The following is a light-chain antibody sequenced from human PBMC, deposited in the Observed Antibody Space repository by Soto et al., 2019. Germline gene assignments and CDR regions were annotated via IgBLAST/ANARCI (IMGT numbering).Light chain of an antibody. CDR3: SSYTGSSTFV. CDR2: DVN. Sequence: QSVLTQPASVSGSPGQSITISCTGTSSDVGGYNYVSWYQQLPGKAPKLMIYDVNNRPSGVSNRSSGSKSGNTASLTISGLQAEDEADYYCSSYTGSSTFVFGTGTKVTV. CDR1: SSDVGGYNY. V-gene: IGLV2-14*01. J-gene: IGLJ1*01.